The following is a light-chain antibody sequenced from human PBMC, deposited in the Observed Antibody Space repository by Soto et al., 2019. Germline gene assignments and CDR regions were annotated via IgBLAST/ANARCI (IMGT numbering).Light chain of an antibody. CDR1: GSDIGNYNY. J-gene: IGLJ3*02. Sequence: QSVLTQPASVSGSPGQSITISCTGTGSDIGNYNYVSWYQQHPGKAPKLMIYGVSNRPSGVSNRFSGSKSGNAASLTISGLQAEDGADYYCSSYTSYTTLWVFGGGTKVTVL. CDR2: GVS. CDR3: SSYTSYTTLWV. V-gene: IGLV2-14*01.